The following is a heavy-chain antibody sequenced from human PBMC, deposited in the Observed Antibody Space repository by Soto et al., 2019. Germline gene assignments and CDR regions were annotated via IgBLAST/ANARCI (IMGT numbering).Heavy chain of an antibody. V-gene: IGHV4-59*08. Sequence: SETLSLTYTVSGGSISSYYWSWIRQPPGKGLEWIGYIYYSGSTNYNPSLKSRVTISVDKSKNQFSLKLSSVTAADTAVYYCARAKVGATAFDYWGQGTLVTVSS. D-gene: IGHD1-26*01. CDR2: IYYSGST. CDR3: ARAKVGATAFDY. J-gene: IGHJ4*02. CDR1: GGSISSYY.